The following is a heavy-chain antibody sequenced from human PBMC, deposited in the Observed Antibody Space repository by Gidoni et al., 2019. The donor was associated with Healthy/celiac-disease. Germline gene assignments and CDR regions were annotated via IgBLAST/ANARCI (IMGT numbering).Heavy chain of an antibody. CDR2: IWYDGSNK. CDR1: GFTFSSYG. V-gene: IGHV3-33*01. J-gene: IGHJ6*02. Sequence: QVQLVESGGGVVQPGRSLRLSCAASGFTFSSYGMHWVRQAPGKGLEWVAVIWYDGSNKYYADSVKGRFTISRDNSKNTLYLQMNSLRAEDTAVYYCARESPKVLYYYYGMDVWGQGTTVTVSS. CDR3: ARESPKVLYYYYGMDV.